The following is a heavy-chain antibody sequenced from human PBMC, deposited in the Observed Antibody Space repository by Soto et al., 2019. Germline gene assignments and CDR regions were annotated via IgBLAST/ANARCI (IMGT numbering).Heavy chain of an antibody. Sequence: SETLSLTCTVSGASITTYYWSWIRQPPGKGLEWIGYISYSGSTDYNPSLKSRVTISFDASKNQISLQVRSATAADAAVYYCARDLKEYCSDGKCNSLDPWGQGTLVT. CDR1: GASITTYY. J-gene: IGHJ5*02. CDR2: ISYSGST. V-gene: IGHV4-59*01. CDR3: ARDLKEYCSDGKCNSLDP. D-gene: IGHD2-15*01.